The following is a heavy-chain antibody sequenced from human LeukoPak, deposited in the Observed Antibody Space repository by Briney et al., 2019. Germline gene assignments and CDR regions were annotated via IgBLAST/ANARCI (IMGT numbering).Heavy chain of an antibody. Sequence: GGSLRLSCAASGFTFSSYWMHWVRQAPGKGLEWVAVISYDGSNKYYADSVKGRFTISRDNSKNTLYLQMNSLRAEDTAVYYCARVPHCSSTSCYEVGATTHPDYWGQGTLVTVSS. D-gene: IGHD2-2*01. V-gene: IGHV3-30-3*01. CDR2: ISYDGSNK. J-gene: IGHJ4*02. CDR3: ARVPHCSSTSCYEVGATTHPDY. CDR1: GFTFSSYW.